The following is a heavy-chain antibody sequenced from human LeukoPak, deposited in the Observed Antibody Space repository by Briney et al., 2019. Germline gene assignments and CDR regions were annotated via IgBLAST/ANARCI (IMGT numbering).Heavy chain of an antibody. D-gene: IGHD5-18*01. CDR3: ARHGYIQFWLY. CDR2: IDSSGTT. Sequence: SETLSLTCTVSGASISRDTCFWGWIRQSPEKGLEWIGSIDSSGTTHYNSSLKSRVIISVDTSKNQVSLNLTSVTSADTAVYYCARHGYIQFWLYWGQGTQVIVSS. V-gene: IGHV4-39*01. CDR1: GASISRDTCF. J-gene: IGHJ4*02.